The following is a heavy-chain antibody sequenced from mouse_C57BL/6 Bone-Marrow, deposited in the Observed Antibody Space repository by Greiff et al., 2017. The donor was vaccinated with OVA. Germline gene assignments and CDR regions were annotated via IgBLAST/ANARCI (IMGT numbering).Heavy chain of an antibody. CDR1: GYSFTDYN. CDR3: ASIDSSGYVSWFAY. Sequence: VKLQQSGPELVKPGASVKISCKASGYSFTDYNMNWVKQSHGKSLEWIGVLHTNYGSTSYNQKFKGTATLTVDQSSSTSYMQLNSLTSEDAAVYYWASIDSSGYVSWFAYWGQGTLVTVSS. CDR2: LHTNYGST. J-gene: IGHJ3*01. D-gene: IGHD3-2*02. V-gene: IGHV1-39*01.